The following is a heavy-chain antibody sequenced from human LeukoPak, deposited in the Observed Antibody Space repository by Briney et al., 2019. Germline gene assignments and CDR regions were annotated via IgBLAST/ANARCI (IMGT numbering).Heavy chain of an antibody. D-gene: IGHD3-10*01. J-gene: IGHJ5*02. Sequence: GGSLRLSCAASGFTFSSYWMSWVRQAPGKGLEWVANIKQDGSEKYYVDSVKGRFTISRDNAKNSLNLQMNSLRAEDTAVYYCARDRTVFVVRGVINHPLNWFDPWGQGTLVTVSS. CDR1: GFTFSSYW. V-gene: IGHV3-7*03. CDR2: IKQDGSEK. CDR3: ARDRTVFVVRGVINHPLNWFDP.